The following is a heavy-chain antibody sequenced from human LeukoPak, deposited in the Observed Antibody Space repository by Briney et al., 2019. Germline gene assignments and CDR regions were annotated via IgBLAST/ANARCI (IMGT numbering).Heavy chain of an antibody. CDR2: INPSGGST. CDR1: GGTFSSYA. J-gene: IGHJ4*02. Sequence: ASVKVSCKASGGTFSSYAISWVRQAPGQGLEWMGIINPSGGSTSYAQKFQGRVTMTRDTSTSTVYMELSSLRSEDTAVYYCARDLDYDNSGSYYLGGTDYWGQGTLVTVSS. D-gene: IGHD1-26*01. V-gene: IGHV1-46*01. CDR3: ARDLDYDNSGSYYLGGTDY.